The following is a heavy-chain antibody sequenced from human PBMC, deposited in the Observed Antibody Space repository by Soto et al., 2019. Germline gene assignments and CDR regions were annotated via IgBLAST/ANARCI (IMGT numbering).Heavy chain of an antibody. V-gene: IGHV1-18*01. D-gene: IGHD1-1*01. J-gene: IGHJ4*02. CDR3: ARGRYGDY. CDR1: GYTFTSYG. Sequence: QVHLVQSGAEVKKPGASVKVSCKASGYTFTSYGITWVRQAPGQGLEWMGWISAHNGNTDYAQKLQGRVIVTRDTPTSTDYMELRSLRSDATAVYYCARGRYGDYWGQGALVTVSS. CDR2: ISAHNGNT.